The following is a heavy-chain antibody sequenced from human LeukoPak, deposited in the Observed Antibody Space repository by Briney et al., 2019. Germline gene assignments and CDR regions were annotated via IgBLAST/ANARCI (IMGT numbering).Heavy chain of an antibody. CDR2: IYHSGST. CDR3: AREGIAAAGTYDY. V-gene: IGHV4-38-2*02. D-gene: IGHD6-13*01. CDR1: GYSISSGYY. J-gene: IGHJ4*02. Sequence: PSETLCLTCAVSGYSISSGYYWGWIRQPPGKGLEWIGSIYHSGSTYYNPSLKSRVTISVDTSKNQFSLKLSSVTAADTAVYYCAREGIAAAGTYDYWGQGTLVTVSS.